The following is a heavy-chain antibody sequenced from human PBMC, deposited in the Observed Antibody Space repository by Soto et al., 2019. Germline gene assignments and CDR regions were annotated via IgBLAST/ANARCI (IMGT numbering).Heavy chain of an antibody. V-gene: IGHV3-15*01. J-gene: IGHJ6*02. CDR2: IKCKTDGGST. CDR1: GCTFSNAY. CDR3: TTDLNPRSCRGFSCSSCQHGMEV. Sequence: GGSRRRSGAAAGCTFSNAYMNWVRQAPGKGLEWRGHIKCKTDGGSTDYAAPGKGRFTVSRDDSKDTLDLQMNSLKNEDTAVYYYTTDLNPRSCRGFSCSSCQHGMEVWGQDTTDTVSS. D-gene: IGHD2-15*01.